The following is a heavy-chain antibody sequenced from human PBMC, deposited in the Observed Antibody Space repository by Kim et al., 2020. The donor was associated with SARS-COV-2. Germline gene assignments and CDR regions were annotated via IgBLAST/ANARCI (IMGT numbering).Heavy chain of an antibody. D-gene: IGHD5-18*01. CDR2: IYYSGST. CDR1: GGSISSGGYY. CDR3: ARSKRILFTAQFDP. V-gene: IGHV4-31*03. Sequence: SETLSLTCTVSGGSISSGGYYWSWIRQHPGKGLEWIGYIYYSGSTYYNPSLKSRVTISVDTSKNQFSLKLSSVTAADTAVYYCARSKRILFTAQFDPWGQGTLVTVSS. J-gene: IGHJ5*02.